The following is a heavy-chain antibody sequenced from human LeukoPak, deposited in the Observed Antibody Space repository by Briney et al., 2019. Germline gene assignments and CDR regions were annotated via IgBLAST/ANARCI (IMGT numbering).Heavy chain of an antibody. V-gene: IGHV4-39*01. CDR3: ARGLKYSSSWYRFNWFDP. J-gene: IGHJ5*02. CDR1: GGSFRSSSYY. Sequence: SETLSLTCTVSGGSFRSSSYYWGWIRQTPGKGLEWIGCIYYSGSTYYNPSLKSRVTISVDTSENQFSLKLSSVTAADTAVYYCARGLKYSSSWYRFNWFDPWGQGTLVTVSS. CDR2: IYYSGST. D-gene: IGHD6-13*01.